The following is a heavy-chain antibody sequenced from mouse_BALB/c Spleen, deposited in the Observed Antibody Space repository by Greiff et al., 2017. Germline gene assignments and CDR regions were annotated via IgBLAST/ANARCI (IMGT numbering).Heavy chain of an antibody. Sequence: EVQRVESGTVLARPGASVKMSCKASGYSFTSYWMHWVKQRPGQGLEWIGAIYPGNSDTSYNQKFKGKAKLTAVTSASTAYMELSSLTNEDSAVYYCTRFYYGNYSYAMDYWGQGTSVTVSS. D-gene: IGHD2-1*01. V-gene: IGHV1-5*01. J-gene: IGHJ4*01. CDR1: GYSFTSYW. CDR3: TRFYYGNYSYAMDY. CDR2: IYPGNSDT.